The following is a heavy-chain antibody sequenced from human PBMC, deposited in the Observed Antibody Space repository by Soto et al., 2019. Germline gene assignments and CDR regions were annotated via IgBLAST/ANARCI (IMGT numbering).Heavy chain of an antibody. V-gene: IGHV1-69*13. Sequence: SVKVSCKASGGTFSSYAISWLRQAPGQGLEWMGGIIPIFGAANYAQKFQGRVTITADESTSTAYMELSSLRSEDTAVYYCAATTIRYCSGGSCYFNWFDPWG. J-gene: IGHJ5*02. CDR3: AATTIRYCSGGSCYFNWFDP. CDR1: GGTFSSYA. CDR2: IIPIFGAA. D-gene: IGHD2-15*01.